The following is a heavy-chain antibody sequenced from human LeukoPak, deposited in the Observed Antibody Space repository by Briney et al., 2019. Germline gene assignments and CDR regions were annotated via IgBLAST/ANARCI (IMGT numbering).Heavy chain of an antibody. CDR1: GGSISSYY. Sequence: SETLSLTCTVSGGSISSYYWSWIRQPPGKGLEWIGYIYYSGSTNYNPSLKSRVTISVDTSKNQFSLKLSSVTAADTAVYYCASYALGVAGHLNWGQGTLVTVSS. CDR2: IYYSGST. D-gene: IGHD6-19*01. J-gene: IGHJ4*02. CDR3: ASYALGVAGHLN. V-gene: IGHV4-59*08.